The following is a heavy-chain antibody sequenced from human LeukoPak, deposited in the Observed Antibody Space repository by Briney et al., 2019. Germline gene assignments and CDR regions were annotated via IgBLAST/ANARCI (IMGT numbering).Heavy chain of an antibody. Sequence: ASVKVSCKASGYTFTSYGISWVRQAPGQGLEWMGWISAYNGNTNYAQKLQGRVTMTTDTSTSTAHMELRSLRSDDTAVYYCARDSFPSHTSVDWFDPWGQGTLVTVSS. D-gene: IGHD2-2*01. CDR2: ISAYNGNT. J-gene: IGHJ5*02. CDR1: GYTFTSYG. V-gene: IGHV1-18*01. CDR3: ARDSFPSHTSVDWFDP.